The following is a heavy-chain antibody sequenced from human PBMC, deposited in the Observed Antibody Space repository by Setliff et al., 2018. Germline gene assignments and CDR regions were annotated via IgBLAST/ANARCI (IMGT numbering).Heavy chain of an antibody. V-gene: IGHV1-18*01. D-gene: IGHD2-2*01. J-gene: IGHJ4*02. CDR3: ARGPPDFVVVPAAAKFDF. CDR2: TIPLFGTT. Sequence: ASVKVSCKTSGFRFTNHGVSWVRQAPGQGLEWMGGTIPLFGTTDYAQKFHGRVTMTTDTPTSTAYMELRSLRSDDTAVYYCARGPPDFVVVPAAAKFDFWGQGTLVTVSS. CDR1: GFRFTNHG.